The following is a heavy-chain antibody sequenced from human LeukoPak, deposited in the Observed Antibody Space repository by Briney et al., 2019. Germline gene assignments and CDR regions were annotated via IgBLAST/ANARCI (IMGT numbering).Heavy chain of an antibody. CDR3: AMRLSYYYDSSGYYPH. CDR2: IYHSGST. J-gene: IGHJ4*02. Sequence: SETLSLTCAVSGGSISSSNWWSWVRQPPGKGLEWIGEIYHSGSTNYNPSLKSRVTISVDKSKNQFSLKLSSVTAADTAVYYCAMRLSYYYDSSGYYPHWGQGTLVTVSS. CDR1: GGSISSSNW. V-gene: IGHV4-4*02. D-gene: IGHD3-22*01.